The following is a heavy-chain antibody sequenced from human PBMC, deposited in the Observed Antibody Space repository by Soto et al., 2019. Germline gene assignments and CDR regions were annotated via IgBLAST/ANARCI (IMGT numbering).Heavy chain of an antibody. CDR3: AKDYDSSGYPGIGY. D-gene: IGHD3-22*01. Sequence: QVQLVESGGGVVQPGRSLRLSCAASGFTFSSYGMHWVRQAPGKGLEWVAVISYDGSNKYYADSVKGRFTISRDNSKNTLYLQMNSLRAEDTAVYYCAKDYDSSGYPGIGYWGQGTLVTVSS. J-gene: IGHJ4*02. CDR2: ISYDGSNK. CDR1: GFTFSSYG. V-gene: IGHV3-30*18.